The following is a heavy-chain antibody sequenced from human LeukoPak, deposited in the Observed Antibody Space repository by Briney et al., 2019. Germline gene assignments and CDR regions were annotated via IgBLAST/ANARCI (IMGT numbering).Heavy chain of an antibody. CDR3: ARDAYSYANGRWFDP. CDR2: ISAYNGNT. Sequence: ASVEVSCKASGYTFTSYGISWVRQAPGQGLEWMGWISAYNGNTNYAQKLQGRVTMTTDTSTSTAYMELRSLRSDDTAVYYCARDAYSYANGRWFDPWGQGTLVTVSS. J-gene: IGHJ5*02. D-gene: IGHD5-18*01. V-gene: IGHV1-18*01. CDR1: GYTFTSYG.